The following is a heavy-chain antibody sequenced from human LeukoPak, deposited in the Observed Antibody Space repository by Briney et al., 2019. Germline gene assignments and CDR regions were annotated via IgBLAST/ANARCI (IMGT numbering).Heavy chain of an antibody. Sequence: GGSLRLSCEASGFAFDDYGMSWVRQAPGKGLEWVSAISGSGGSTYYADSVKGRFTISRDNSKNTLYLQMNSLRAEDTAVYYCAKGSSGSYSDSFFDYWGQGTLVTVSS. D-gene: IGHD1-26*01. CDR3: AKGSSGSYSDSFFDY. CDR1: GFAFDDYG. J-gene: IGHJ4*02. CDR2: ISGSGGST. V-gene: IGHV3-23*01.